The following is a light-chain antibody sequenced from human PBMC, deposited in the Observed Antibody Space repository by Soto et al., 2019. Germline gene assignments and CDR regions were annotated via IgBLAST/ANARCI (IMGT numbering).Light chain of an antibody. CDR2: AAS. CDR3: QQSYSTPYT. V-gene: IGKV1-39*01. J-gene: IGKJ2*01. CDR1: QSISSY. Sequence: DIQMTQSPSSLSASVGDRVTITCRASQSISSYLNWYQQKPGKAPKLLIYAASSLQSGVPSRFRGSRSGPDFTLTISSLQPEEFATYYCQQSYSTPYTFGQETKLEIK.